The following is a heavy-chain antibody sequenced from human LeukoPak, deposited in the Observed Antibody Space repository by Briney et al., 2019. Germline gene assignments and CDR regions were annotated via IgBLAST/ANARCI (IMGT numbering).Heavy chain of an antibody. CDR3: ARDRGGSYSYFDY. CDR2: ISSSSSTI. V-gene: IGHV3-48*01. D-gene: IGHD1-26*01. J-gene: IGHJ4*02. Sequence: GGSLRLSCAASGFTFNTYSMNWVRQAPGKGLEWVSYISSSSSTIYYADSVKGRFTISRDNAKNSLYLQMNSLRAEDTAVYYCARDRGGSYSYFDYWGQGTLVTVSS. CDR1: GFTFNTYS.